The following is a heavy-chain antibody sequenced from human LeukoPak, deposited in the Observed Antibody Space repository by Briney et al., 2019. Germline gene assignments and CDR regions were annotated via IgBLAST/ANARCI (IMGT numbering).Heavy chain of an antibody. D-gene: IGHD2-8*01. CDR3: ALAPNSNWFDF. V-gene: IGHV4-34*11. CDR1: GGSFSGYY. CDR2: IHYSGSS. J-gene: IGHJ5*01. Sequence: KPSETLSLTCAVYGGSFSGYYWSWIRQSPGKGLEWIGNIHYSGSSVYNPSLKSRGTISIDTSRRQFFLKLNSVTAADTAVYFCALAPNSNWFDFWGPGILVTVSS.